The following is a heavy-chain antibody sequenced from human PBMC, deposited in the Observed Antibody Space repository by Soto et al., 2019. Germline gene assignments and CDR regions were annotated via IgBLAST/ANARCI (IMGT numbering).Heavy chain of an antibody. CDR1: GFTVCSND. D-gene: IGHD3-3*01. Sequence: GGSLRLGCAASGFTVCSNDVGWVRQAPGKGLEWVSVIYSGGSTYYADSVKGRFTISRDNSKNTPYLQMNSLRAEDTAVYYCARDRITIFGVVIEFDGMDVWGQGTTVTVSS. J-gene: IGHJ6*02. CDR3: ARDRITIFGVVIEFDGMDV. V-gene: IGHV3-53*01. CDR2: IYSGGST.